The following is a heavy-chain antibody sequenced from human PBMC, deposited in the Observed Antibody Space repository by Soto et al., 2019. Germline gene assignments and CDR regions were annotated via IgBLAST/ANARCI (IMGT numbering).Heavy chain of an antibody. V-gene: IGHV5-51*01. D-gene: IGHD6-13*01. CDR2: IYPGDSDT. J-gene: IGHJ6*04. CDR3: ARTSAAGKYYSGMDV. CDR1: GYSFTSYW. Sequence: GESLKISCKGSGYSFTSYWIGWVRQMPVKGLEWMGIIYPGDSDTRYSPSFQGQVTISADKSISTAYLQWSSLKASDTAMYYCARTSAAGKYYSGMDVWGKGTTVTVSS.